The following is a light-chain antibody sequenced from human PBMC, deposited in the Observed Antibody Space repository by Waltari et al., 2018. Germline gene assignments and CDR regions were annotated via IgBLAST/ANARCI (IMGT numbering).Light chain of an antibody. V-gene: IGKV4-1*01. Sequence: DIVLTQSPDSLAVSLGERATIKCRSSQSVLSSSNNSNYLGWYQKKPGQPPKLLISWASALEFGVPDRFSGSGSGTDFTLTISSLQAEDVALYYCQQCYTFPYTFGQGTKLELK. J-gene: IGKJ2*01. CDR3: QQCYTFPYT. CDR2: WAS. CDR1: QSVLSSSNNSNY.